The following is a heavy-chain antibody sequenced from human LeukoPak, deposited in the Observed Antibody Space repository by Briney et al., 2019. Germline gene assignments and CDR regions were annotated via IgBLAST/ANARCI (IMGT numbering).Heavy chain of an antibody. D-gene: IGHD3-10*01. J-gene: IGHJ5*02. CDR2: ISAYNGNT. CDR3: ARDDPPITIRFDP. V-gene: IGHV1-18*01. CDR1: GYTFTSYG. Sequence: ASVKVSCKASGYTFTSYGISWVRQAPGLGLEWMGWISAYNGNTNYARKLQGRVTMTTDTSTSTAYMELRSLRSDDTAVYYCARDDPPITIRFDPWGQGTLVTVSS.